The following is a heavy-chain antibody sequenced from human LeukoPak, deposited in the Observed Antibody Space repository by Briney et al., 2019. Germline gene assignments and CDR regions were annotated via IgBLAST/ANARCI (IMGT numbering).Heavy chain of an antibody. J-gene: IGHJ4*02. D-gene: IGHD1-26*01. V-gene: IGHV3-21*01. CDR1: GVTFRSYN. CDR2: ISSSATYI. Sequence: GGSLRLSCAASGVTFRSYNMNWVRQAPGKGLEWGSSISSSATYIFYADSAKGGFTISRDNAKSSLYLQMNSLRAEDTAVYYCAREIMVGAHFDFWGQGTLVTVSS. CDR3: AREIMVGAHFDF.